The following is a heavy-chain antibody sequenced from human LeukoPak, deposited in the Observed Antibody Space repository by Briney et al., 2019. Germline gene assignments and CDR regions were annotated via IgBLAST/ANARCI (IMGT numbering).Heavy chain of an antibody. Sequence: GASVKVSCKASGYTFTSSGISWVRQAPGQGLEWMGWISGYNGNTVFAQGFQGRVTITADKSTSTAYMELSSLRSEDTAVYYCASYHDHYMSGVVGYYGMDVWGQGTTVTVSS. CDR2: ISGYNGNT. J-gene: IGHJ6*02. CDR3: ASYHDHYMSGVVGYYGMDV. D-gene: IGHD3-3*01. CDR1: GYTFTSSG. V-gene: IGHV1-18*01.